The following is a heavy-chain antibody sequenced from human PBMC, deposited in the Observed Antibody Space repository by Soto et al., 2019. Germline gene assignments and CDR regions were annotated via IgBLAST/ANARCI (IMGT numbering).Heavy chain of an antibody. CDR2: ISATGGGT. CDR1: GFQFSNYA. J-gene: IGHJ4*02. D-gene: IGHD3-16*01. CDR3: AEDRRAGGNSAFYFDF. V-gene: IGHV3-23*01. Sequence: GSLSLSCAASGFQFSNYAMSWVRQAPGKGLEWVSLISATGGGTYYADSVKGRFTISRDNSHNTLYLQVHSLTAEDTAVYYCAEDRRAGGNSAFYFDFWGQGAQVTVSS.